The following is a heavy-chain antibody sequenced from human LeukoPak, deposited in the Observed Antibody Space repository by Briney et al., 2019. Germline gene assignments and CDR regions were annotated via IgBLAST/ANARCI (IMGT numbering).Heavy chain of an antibody. V-gene: IGHV1-2*06. CDR3: LRPQWRGFIAAAVFAP. J-gene: IGHJ5*02. Sequence: SVKVSCKASGYAFTGYYMHWVRQAPGQGLEWMGRINPNSGGTNYAQKFQGKVTMTRDTSIRTAYMELSRLRSDDPAFDYYLRPQWRGFIAAAVFAPWGQGTLVTVSS. CDR2: INPNSGGT. D-gene: IGHD6-13*01. CDR1: GYAFTGYY.